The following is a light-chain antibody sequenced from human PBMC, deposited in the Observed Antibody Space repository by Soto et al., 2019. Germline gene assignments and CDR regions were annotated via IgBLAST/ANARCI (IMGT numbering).Light chain of an antibody. CDR3: QQYYTSPFT. Sequence: DIVMTQSPDSLAVSLGERATINCKASQSVLYSSNNKNYLAWYQQKPGQPPKLLIDWASTRESGVPDRFSGSGSGTDFTLPISSLQAEDVAVYYCQQYYTSPFTFGPGTKVDVK. CDR1: QSVLYSSNNKNY. J-gene: IGKJ3*01. V-gene: IGKV4-1*01. CDR2: WAS.